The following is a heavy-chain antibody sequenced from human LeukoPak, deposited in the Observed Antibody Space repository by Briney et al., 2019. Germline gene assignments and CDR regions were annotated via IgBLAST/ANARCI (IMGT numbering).Heavy chain of an antibody. CDR2: MNPRDNT. Sequence: ASVKVSCKASGYTSCSPDINWVRQATGRGLKWLGWMNPRDNTGYAQRFQGRVTLTRDRSINTAYMELSSLRSDDTAVYYCARYIQGVGFDIWGQGTMVTVSA. V-gene: IGHV1-8*01. CDR1: GYTSCSPD. D-gene: IGHD5-18*01. CDR3: ARYIQGVGFDI. J-gene: IGHJ3*02.